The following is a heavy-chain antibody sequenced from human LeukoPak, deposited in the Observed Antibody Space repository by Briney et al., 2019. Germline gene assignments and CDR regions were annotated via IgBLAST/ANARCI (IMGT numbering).Heavy chain of an antibody. CDR3: ASDLGYCSSTSCRYFDP. CDR1: GGSITSGGYY. J-gene: IGHJ5*02. D-gene: IGHD2-2*01. V-gene: IGHV4-30-2*01. Sequence: SQTLSLTCTVSGGSITSGGYYWSWIRQPPGKGLEWIGYISHSGITYYNPSLRSRVAISVDTSKNQFSLKLTSVTAADTAVYYCASDLGYCSSTSCRYFDPWGQGTLVTVSS. CDR2: ISHSGIT.